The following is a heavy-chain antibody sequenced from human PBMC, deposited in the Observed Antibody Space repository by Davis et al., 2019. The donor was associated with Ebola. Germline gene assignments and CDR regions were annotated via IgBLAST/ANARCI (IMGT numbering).Heavy chain of an antibody. CDR2: IYYSGIT. Sequence: GSLRLSCTVSGGSIISSSSYWGWIRQPPRKGLEWIGSIYYSGITYYNPSLKSRVTISVDTSKNQFSLKLSSVTAADTAVYYCARGNGVVAVDNWFDPWGQGTLVTVSS. CDR3: ARGNGVVAVDNWFDP. D-gene: IGHD2-15*01. J-gene: IGHJ5*02. V-gene: IGHV4-39*07. CDR1: GGSIISSSSY.